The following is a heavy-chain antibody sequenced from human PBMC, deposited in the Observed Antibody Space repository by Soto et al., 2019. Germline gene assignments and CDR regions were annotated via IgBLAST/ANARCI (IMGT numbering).Heavy chain of an antibody. CDR2: VYSSGHT. CDR3: ARALAVPGYYFDY. CDR1: GGSSINYY. D-gene: IGHD6-19*01. J-gene: IGHJ4*02. Sequence: QVQLQESGPGLVKPSETLSLTCTVSGGSSINYYWTWIRQPPGKGLEWIGYVYSSGHTSYNPSLKSRVTISIDTSKNQFSLKLSSVTAADTAVYYCARALAVPGYYFDYWGQGTLVTVSS. V-gene: IGHV4-59*01.